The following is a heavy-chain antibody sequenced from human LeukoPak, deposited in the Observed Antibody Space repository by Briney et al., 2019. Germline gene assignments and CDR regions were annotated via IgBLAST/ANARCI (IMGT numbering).Heavy chain of an antibody. CDR2: INPNSGGT. CDR3: ARDSDNGDGFDP. Sequence: GASVKVSCTASGYTFTGYYMHWVRHAPGQGLEWMGWINPNSGGTNYAQKFQGRVTMTRATSISTAYMELSRLRSDDTAVYYCARDSDNGDGFDPWGQGTLVTVSS. V-gene: IGHV1-2*02. D-gene: IGHD4-17*01. CDR1: GYTFTGYY. J-gene: IGHJ5*02.